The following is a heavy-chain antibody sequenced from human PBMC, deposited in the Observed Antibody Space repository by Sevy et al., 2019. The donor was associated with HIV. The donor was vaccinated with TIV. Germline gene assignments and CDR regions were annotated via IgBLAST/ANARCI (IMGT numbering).Heavy chain of an antibody. D-gene: IGHD6-19*01. CDR1: GFTFSSYG. J-gene: IGHJ3*02. V-gene: IGHV3-30*03. CDR2: ISYDGSNK. CDR3: ASTGYSSGVTDGAFDI. Sequence: GGSLRLSCAASGFTFSSYGMHWVRQAPGKGLEWVAVISYDGSNKYYADSVKGRFTISRDNSKNTLYLQMNSLRAEDTAVCYCASTGYSSGVTDGAFDIWGQGTMVTVSS.